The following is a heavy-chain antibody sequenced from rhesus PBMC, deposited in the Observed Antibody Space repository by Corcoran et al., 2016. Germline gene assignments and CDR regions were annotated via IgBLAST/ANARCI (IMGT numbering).Heavy chain of an antibody. CDR1: GGSISSSY. CDR2: IYGSGSST. CDR3: ASGDYYGGY. D-gene: IGHD3-22*01. V-gene: IGHV4-169*02. J-gene: IGHJ4*01. Sequence: QLQLQESGPGLVKPSETLSVTCAVSGGSISSSYWSWIRQAPGKGLEWIWYIYGSGSSTNYHPSLKGRVTLSVDTSKNQLSLKLSSVTAADTAVYYCASGDYYGGYWGQGVLVTVSS.